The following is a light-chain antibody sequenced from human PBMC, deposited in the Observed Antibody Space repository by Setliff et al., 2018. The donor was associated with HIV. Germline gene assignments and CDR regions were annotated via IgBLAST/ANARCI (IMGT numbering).Light chain of an antibody. CDR1: STDVGGYNY. Sequence: QSALTQPPSASGSPGQSVTISCTGTSTDVGGYNYVSWYQQHHSLRIGPKLIIYEVRNRPSGVSNRFSGSKSGNTASLTISGLRAEDEADYYCSSYAITNTLPFGTGTKVTVL. V-gene: IGLV2-14*01. J-gene: IGLJ1*01. CDR3: SSYAITNTLP. CDR2: EVR.